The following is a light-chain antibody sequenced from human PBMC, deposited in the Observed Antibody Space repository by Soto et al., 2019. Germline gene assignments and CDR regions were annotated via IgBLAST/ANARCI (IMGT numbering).Light chain of an antibody. J-gene: IGKJ4*01. CDR2: AAS. Sequence: DIQMTQSPSSLSASVGDTVTITCLASHSISIYLNWYQHKPGKAPSLLIYAASSLQNGVPSMFSGSGSGTDFTLTISSLQREDFATYYCQQSYRTPLTFGGGTKVEIK. CDR1: HSISIY. CDR3: QQSYRTPLT. V-gene: IGKV1-39*01.